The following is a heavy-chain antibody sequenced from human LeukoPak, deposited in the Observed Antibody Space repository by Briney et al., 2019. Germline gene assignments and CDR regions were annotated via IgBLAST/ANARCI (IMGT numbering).Heavy chain of an antibody. CDR2: IYYSGST. Sequence: PSETLSLTCTVSGGSISSYYWSWIRQPPGKGLEWIGYIYYSGSTNYNPSLKSRVTISVDTSKNQFSLKLSSVTAADTAVYYCARGGLGLKGNYWYFDLWGRGTLVTVSS. J-gene: IGHJ2*01. CDR1: GGSISSYY. D-gene: IGHD3-16*01. V-gene: IGHV4-59*01. CDR3: ARGGLGLKGNYWYFDL.